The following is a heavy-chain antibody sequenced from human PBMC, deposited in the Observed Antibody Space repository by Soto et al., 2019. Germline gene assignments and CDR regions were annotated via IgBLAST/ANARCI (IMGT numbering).Heavy chain of an antibody. CDR3: ARRGNFWNGYQYYYYGMDV. CDR1: GYTFTSYY. V-gene: IGHV1-46*01. D-gene: IGHD3-3*01. CDR2: INPSGGST. J-gene: IGHJ6*02. Sequence: VTSLEVSCKXSGYTFTSYYMHWVRQAPGQGLEWMGIINPSGGSTSYAQKFQGRVTMTRDTSTSTVYMELSSLRSEDTAVYYCARRGNFWNGYQYYYYGMDVWGQGTTVTVSS.